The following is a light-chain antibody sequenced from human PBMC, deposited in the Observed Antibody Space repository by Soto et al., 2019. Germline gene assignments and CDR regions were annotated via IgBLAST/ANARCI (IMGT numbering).Light chain of an antibody. Sequence: QSVLTQPASVSGSPGQSITISCTGTSSDVGSYNPVSWYQQHPGKAPKLMIYEGSKRPSGVSNRFSGSKSGNTASLTISGLQAEDESDYFCCSYAGSNNWVFGGGTKLTVL. J-gene: IGLJ3*02. CDR2: EGS. CDR1: SSDVGSYNP. V-gene: IGLV2-23*01. CDR3: CSYAGSNNWV.